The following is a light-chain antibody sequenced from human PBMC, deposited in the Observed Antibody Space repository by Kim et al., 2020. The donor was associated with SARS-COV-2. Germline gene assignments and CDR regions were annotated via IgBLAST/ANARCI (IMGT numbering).Light chain of an antibody. CDR3: QQYSISPLT. V-gene: IGKV3-20*01. Sequence: EIVMTQSPATLSVSPGERVTLSCRASQSVNYNLAWYQQKPGQAPRLLIYGASSRATGIPDRFSGSGSGTDCTLTISRLEPEDFAVYYCQQYSISPLTFGQGTKVDIK. CDR2: GAS. J-gene: IGKJ1*01. CDR1: QSVNYN.